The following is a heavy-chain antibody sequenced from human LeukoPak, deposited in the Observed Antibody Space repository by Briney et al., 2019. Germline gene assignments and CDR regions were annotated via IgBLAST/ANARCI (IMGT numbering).Heavy chain of an antibody. J-gene: IGHJ4*02. V-gene: IGHV4-38-2*02. CDR3: ARRQYYYDSSGYYHFDY. Sequence: PSETLSLTCTVSGYSISSGYYWSWIRQPPGKGLEWIGYIYSSGSTYYNPSLKSRVTISVDTSKNQLSLKLSSVTAADTAVYYCARRQYYYDSSGYYHFDYWGQGTLVTVSS. D-gene: IGHD3-22*01. CDR1: GYSISSGYY. CDR2: IYSSGST.